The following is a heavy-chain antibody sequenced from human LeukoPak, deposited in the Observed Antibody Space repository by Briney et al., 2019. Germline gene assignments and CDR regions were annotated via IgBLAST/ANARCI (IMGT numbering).Heavy chain of an antibody. CDR1: GFTVDDYA. CDR2: INWSSANI. V-gene: IGHV3-9*01. Sequence: GGSLRLSCAASGFTVDDYAMHRVRHVPGKGLEWVSGINWSSANIGYADSVKGRFTISRDNAKSSLYLQMNSLRAEDTALYYCAKAMRASGTDFDYWGQGTLVTVSS. D-gene: IGHD3-10*01. J-gene: IGHJ4*02. CDR3: AKAMRASGTDFDY.